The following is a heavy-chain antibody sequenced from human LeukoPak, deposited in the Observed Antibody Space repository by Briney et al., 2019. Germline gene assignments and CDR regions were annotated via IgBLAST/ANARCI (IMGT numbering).Heavy chain of an antibody. D-gene: IGHD5-18*01. Sequence: SETLSLTCTVSGGSISSYYWSWIRQPPGKGLEWIGYIYYSGSTNYNPSLKSRVTISVDTSKNQFSLKLSSVTAADTAVYYCARLQVRYSYGWWLESPYYYGMDVWGRGTTVTVSS. CDR2: IYYSGST. V-gene: IGHV4-59*01. CDR1: GGSISSYY. CDR3: ARLQVRYSYGWWLESPYYYGMDV. J-gene: IGHJ6*02.